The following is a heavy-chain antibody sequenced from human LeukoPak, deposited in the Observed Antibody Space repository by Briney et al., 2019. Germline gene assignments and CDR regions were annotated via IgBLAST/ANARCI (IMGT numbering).Heavy chain of an antibody. CDR3: ARSQGGAYSYGTDY. J-gene: IGHJ4*02. D-gene: IGHD5-18*01. CDR1: GYTFTNYY. V-gene: IGHV1-46*01. CDR2: INPSGGST. Sequence: ASVKVSCKASGYTFTNYYMQWVRQAPGQGLEWMGIINPSGGSTDYAQKFQGRVSMTRDTSTSAVYMELNSLRSEDTAVYYCARSQGGAYSYGTDYWGQGTLVTVSS.